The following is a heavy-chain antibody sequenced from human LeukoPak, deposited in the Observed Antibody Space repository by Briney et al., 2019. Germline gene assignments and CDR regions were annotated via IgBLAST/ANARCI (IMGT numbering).Heavy chain of an antibody. D-gene: IGHD4-17*01. Sequence: PSETLSLTCTVSGGSISSGGYYWSWIRQHPGKGLEWIGYIYYSGSTYYNPSLKSRVTISVDTSKNQFSLKLSSVTAADTAVYYCARKDYVPSWFDPWGQGTLVTVSS. CDR3: ARKDYVPSWFDP. CDR2: IYYSGST. CDR1: GGSISSGGYY. J-gene: IGHJ5*02. V-gene: IGHV4-30-4*08.